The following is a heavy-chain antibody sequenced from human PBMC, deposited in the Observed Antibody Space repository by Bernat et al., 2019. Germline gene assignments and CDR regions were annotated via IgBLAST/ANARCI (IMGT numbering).Heavy chain of an antibody. V-gene: IGHV4-31*03. CDR2: IYYSGST. Sequence: QVQLQESGPGLVKPSQTLSLACTVSGGSISSGFNYWTWIRQRPSKGLEWIGYIYYSGSTDYNPSLKSRVTISVDTSKNQFSLKLSSVTAADTAVYYCARGGLGGNSGNWYFDLWGRGTLVTVSS. CDR1: GGSISSGFNY. CDR3: ARGGLGGNSGNWYFDL. D-gene: IGHD4-23*01. J-gene: IGHJ2*01.